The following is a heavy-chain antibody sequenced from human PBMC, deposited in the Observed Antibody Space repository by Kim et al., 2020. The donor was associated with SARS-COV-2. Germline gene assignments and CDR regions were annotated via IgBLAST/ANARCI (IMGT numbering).Heavy chain of an antibody. CDR3: ARDYGGSPGLDY. CDR1: GFTFSAYW. CDR2: INSDGNST. J-gene: IGHJ4*02. V-gene: IGHV3-74*01. D-gene: IGHD4-17*01. Sequence: GGSLRLSCAASGFTFSAYWMHWVRQTPGKGLVWVSRINSDGNSTTYADSVKGRFTISRDNAKNTLYLQMNSLRAEDTAVYYCARDYGGSPGLDYWGQGTLVTVSS.